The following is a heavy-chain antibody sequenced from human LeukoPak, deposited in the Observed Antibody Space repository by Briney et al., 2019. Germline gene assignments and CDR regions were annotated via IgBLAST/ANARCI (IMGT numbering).Heavy chain of an antibody. Sequence: GGSLRLSCAASGFTFSIYDMSWVRQAPGKGLEWVSYISISGSTKYYADSVKGRFTISRDNSKNTLYLQMNSLRAEDTAVYYCAKGGGSFGPFDIWGQGTMVTVSS. V-gene: IGHV3-48*01. D-gene: IGHD2-15*01. CDR1: GFTFSIYD. CDR3: AKGGGSFGPFDI. J-gene: IGHJ3*02. CDR2: ISISGSTK.